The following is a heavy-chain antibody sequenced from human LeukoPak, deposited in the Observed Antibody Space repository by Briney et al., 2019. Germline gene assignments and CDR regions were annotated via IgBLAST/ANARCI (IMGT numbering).Heavy chain of an antibody. Sequence: PGGSLRLSCAASGFTFSSYAMSWVRQAPGKGLEWVSAISGSGGSTYYADSVKGRFTISRDNSKNTLYVQMNSLRAEDTAVYYCTLAVYSTGWHPDLDYWGQGTLVTVSS. D-gene: IGHD6-19*01. CDR2: ISGSGGST. J-gene: IGHJ4*02. V-gene: IGHV3-23*01. CDR3: TLAVYSTGWHPDLDY. CDR1: GFTFSSYA.